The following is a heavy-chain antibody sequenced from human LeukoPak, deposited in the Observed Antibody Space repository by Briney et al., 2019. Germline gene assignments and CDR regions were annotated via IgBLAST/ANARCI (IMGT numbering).Heavy chain of an antibody. D-gene: IGHD1-7*01. CDR1: GGSISSYY. J-gene: IGHJ4*02. CDR3: ARVNWNYSADY. V-gene: IGHV4-34*01. Sequence: SETLSLTCTVSGGSISSYYWSWIRQPPGKGLEWIGEINHSGSTNYNPSLKSRVTISVDTSKNQFSLKLSSVTAADTAVYYCARVNWNYSADYWGQGTLVTVSS. CDR2: INHSGST.